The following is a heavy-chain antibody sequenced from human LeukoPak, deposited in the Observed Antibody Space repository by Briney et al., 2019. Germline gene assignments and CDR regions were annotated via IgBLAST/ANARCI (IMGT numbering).Heavy chain of an antibody. D-gene: IGHD5-24*01. Sequence: PSETLSLTCAVYGGSFSGYYWSWIRHHPGKGLEWIGYIYYSGSTYYNPSLKSRVTISVDTSKNQFSLKLSSVTAADTAVYYCARVSLEMATISWGQGTLVTVSS. CDR3: ARVSLEMATIS. CDR2: IYYSGST. V-gene: IGHV4-31*11. J-gene: IGHJ4*02. CDR1: GGSFSGYY.